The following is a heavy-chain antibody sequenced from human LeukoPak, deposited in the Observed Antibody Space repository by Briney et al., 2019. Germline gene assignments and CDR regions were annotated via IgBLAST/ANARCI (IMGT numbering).Heavy chain of an antibody. V-gene: IGHV4-34*01. CDR1: GGSFSGYY. CDR3: ARGFRFSVVVPAAISDAFDI. CDR2: INHNGST. J-gene: IGHJ3*02. D-gene: IGHD2-2*02. Sequence: PSETLSLTCAVYGGSFSGYYWSWIRQPPGKGLEWIGEINHNGSTSYNPSLKSRVTISVDTSKNQFSLKLSSVTAADTAVYYCARGFRFSVVVPAAISDAFDIWGQGTMVTVSS.